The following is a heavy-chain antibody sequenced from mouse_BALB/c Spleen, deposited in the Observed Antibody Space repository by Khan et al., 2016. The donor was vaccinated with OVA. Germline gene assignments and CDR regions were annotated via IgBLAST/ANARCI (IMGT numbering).Heavy chain of an antibody. CDR3: AIYHGYVDV. CDR2: VNPNNGGT. J-gene: IGHJ1*01. CDR1: GYSFTGYY. Sequence: IRLQQSGPDLVKPGASVKISCKASGYSFTGYYIHWVKHSHGKSLEWIGRVNPNNGGTSYNQKFKGKAILPVDKSSTTAYLELRSLTSEDSAVYSCAIYHGYVDVGGAGTTVTVSS. D-gene: IGHD1-1*01. V-gene: IGHV1-26*01.